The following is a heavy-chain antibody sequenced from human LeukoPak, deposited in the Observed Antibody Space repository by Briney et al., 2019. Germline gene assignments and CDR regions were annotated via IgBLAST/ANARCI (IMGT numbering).Heavy chain of an antibody. CDR2: ISSSSSYI. J-gene: IGHJ4*02. CDR3: ARASVDYFDY. V-gene: IGHV3-21*01. CDR1: GFTFSSYS. Sequence: GGSLRLSCAASGFTFSSYSMNWVRQAPGKGLEWVSSISSSSSYIYYADSVKGRFTISRDNAKNSLYLQMDSLRAEDTAVYYCARASVDYFDYWGQGTLVTVSS.